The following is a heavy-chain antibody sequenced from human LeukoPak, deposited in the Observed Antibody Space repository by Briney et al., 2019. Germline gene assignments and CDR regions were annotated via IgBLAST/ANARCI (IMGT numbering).Heavy chain of an antibody. Sequence: PSETLSLTCTVSGGSISSGGYYWSWIRQHPGKGLEWIGYIYYSGSTYYNPSLKSRVTISVGTSKNQFSLKLSSVTAADTAVYYCAREGSYDILTGYLNSYNWFDPWGQGTLVTVSS. J-gene: IGHJ5*02. CDR2: IYYSGST. CDR3: AREGSYDILTGYLNSYNWFDP. D-gene: IGHD3-9*01. CDR1: GGSISSGGYY. V-gene: IGHV4-31*03.